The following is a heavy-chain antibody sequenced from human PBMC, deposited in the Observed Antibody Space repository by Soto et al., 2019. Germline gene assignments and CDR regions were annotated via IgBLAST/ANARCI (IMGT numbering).Heavy chain of an antibody. J-gene: IGHJ6*03. CDR2: ISYDGSNK. Sequence: GGSLRLSCAASGFTFSSYGMHWVRQAPGKGLEWVAVISYDGSNKYYADSVKGRFTISRDNSKNTMYLQMTSLRAEDTAVDYCSKDGRAFWSGYYYYYYMDVWGKGTTVTVSS. V-gene: IGHV3-30*18. CDR3: SKDGRAFWSGYYYYYYMDV. D-gene: IGHD3-3*01. CDR1: GFTFSSYG.